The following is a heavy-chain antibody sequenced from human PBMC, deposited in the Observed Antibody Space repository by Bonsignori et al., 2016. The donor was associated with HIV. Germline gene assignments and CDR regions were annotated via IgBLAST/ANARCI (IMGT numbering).Heavy chain of an antibody. CDR1: GYSISSGYY. D-gene: IGHD4-23*01. Sequence: SETLSLTCAVSGYSISSGYYWGWIRQPPGKGLEWIGSIYHSGSTYYNPSLKSRVTISVDTSKNQFSLKLSSVTAADTAVYYCARLPTVVTPFDYWGQGTLVTVSS. V-gene: IGHV4-38-2*01. CDR3: ARLPTVVTPFDY. CDR2: IYHSGST. J-gene: IGHJ4*02.